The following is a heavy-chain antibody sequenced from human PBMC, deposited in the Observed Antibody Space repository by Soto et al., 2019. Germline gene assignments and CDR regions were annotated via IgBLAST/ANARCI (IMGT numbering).Heavy chain of an antibody. CDR3: AKAQGYCSSTSCREAYYYYGMDV. CDR2: ISYDGNNK. J-gene: IGHJ6*02. D-gene: IGHD2-2*01. V-gene: IGHV3-30*18. CDR1: GFTFSSYG. Sequence: PGGSLRLSCVASGFTFSSYGMHWVRQAPGKGLEWVAVISYDGNNKYHVDSAKGRFTISRDNSKNTLFLQMNSLRAEDTAVYYCAKAQGYCSSTSCREAYYYYGMDVWGQGTTVTVSS.